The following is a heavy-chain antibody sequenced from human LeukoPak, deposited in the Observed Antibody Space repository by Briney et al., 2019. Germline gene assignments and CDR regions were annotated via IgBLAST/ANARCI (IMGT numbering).Heavy chain of an antibody. Sequence: GGSLRLSCAASGFTFSSYGMHWVRQAPGKGLEWVAFIRYDGSNKYYADSVKGRFTISRDNSKNSLYLQMNSLRAEDTAVYYCARVGVMGDAFDIWGQGTMVTVSS. CDR1: GFTFSSYG. V-gene: IGHV3-30*02. CDR3: ARVGVMGDAFDI. D-gene: IGHD3-16*01. CDR2: IRYDGSNK. J-gene: IGHJ3*02.